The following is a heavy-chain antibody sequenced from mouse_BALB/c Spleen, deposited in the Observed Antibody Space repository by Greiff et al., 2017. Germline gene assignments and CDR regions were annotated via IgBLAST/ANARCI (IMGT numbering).Heavy chain of an antibody. Sequence: EVKLVESGGGLVKPGGSLKLSCAASGFTFSSYTMSWVRQTPEKRLEWVATISSGGSYTYYPDSVKGRFTISRDNAKNTLYLQMSSLKSEDTAMYYCTRDQGDYHYAMDYWGQGTSVTVSS. CDR2: ISSGGSYT. D-gene: IGHD5-5*01. CDR3: TRDQGDYHYAMDY. J-gene: IGHJ4*01. CDR1: GFTFSSYT. V-gene: IGHV5-6-4*01.